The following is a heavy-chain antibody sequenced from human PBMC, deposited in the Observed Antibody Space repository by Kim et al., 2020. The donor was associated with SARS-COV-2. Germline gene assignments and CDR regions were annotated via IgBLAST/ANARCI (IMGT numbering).Heavy chain of an antibody. CDR3: ARSIAGSYYYGMDV. Sequence: DSVKGRFTISSDKSKKQLYLQMNSLGAEDTAVYYCARSIAGSYYYGMDVWGQGTTVTVSS. J-gene: IGHJ6*02. V-gene: IGHV3-30*01. D-gene: IGHD6-6*01.